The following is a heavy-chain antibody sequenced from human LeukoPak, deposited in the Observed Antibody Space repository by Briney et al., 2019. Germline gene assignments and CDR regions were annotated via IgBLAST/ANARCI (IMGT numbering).Heavy chain of an antibody. J-gene: IGHJ4*02. D-gene: IGHD3-10*01. CDR2: ITGSGGDT. V-gene: IGHV3-23*01. CDR1: EFTFNNYA. Sequence: PGGSLRLSCAASEFTFNNYAMSWVRQAPGKGLEWDSAITGSGGDTFLADSVKGRFTISRDNSKNTLYLQMNSLRAEDMAVYYCAKGSRDSRPYFFDFWGQGTLVTVSS. CDR3: AKGSRDSRPYFFDF.